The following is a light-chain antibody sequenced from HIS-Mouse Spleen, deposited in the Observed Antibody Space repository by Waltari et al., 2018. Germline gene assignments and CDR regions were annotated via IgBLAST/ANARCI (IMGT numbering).Light chain of an antibody. J-gene: IGLJ1*01. V-gene: IGLV2-14*03. CDR1: SSDAGGYNF. Sequence: QSALTQPASVSGSPGQSIPIPCTGTSSDAGGYNFVPCYQQHPGKAPKLMIYDVSNRPSGVSNRFSGSKSGNTASLTISGLQAEDEADYYCSSYTSSSTLRYVFGTGTKVTVL. CDR3: SSYTSSSTLRYV. CDR2: DVS.